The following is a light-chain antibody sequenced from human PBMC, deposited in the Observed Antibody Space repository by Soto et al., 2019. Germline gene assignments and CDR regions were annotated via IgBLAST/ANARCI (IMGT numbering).Light chain of an antibody. J-gene: IGKJ2*01. Sequence: DIVMTQTPLSLSVTPGQPASISCKSSQSLLHSDGKTYLYWYLQKPGQPPQLLIYEVSNRFSGVADTFSSSGSGTDFTLKISRMEAEHLGDYYCMQSTHVPYTFGQGTMLEIK. CDR3: MQSTHVPYT. CDR1: QSLLHSDGKTY. V-gene: IGKV2D-29*01. CDR2: EVS.